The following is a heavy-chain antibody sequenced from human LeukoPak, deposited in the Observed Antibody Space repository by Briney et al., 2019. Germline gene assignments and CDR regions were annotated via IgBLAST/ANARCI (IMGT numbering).Heavy chain of an antibody. Sequence: GGSLRLSCAASGFTFDDYAMHWVRQAPGKGLEWASLISWDGGSTYYADSVKGRFTISRDNSKNSLYLQMKSLRAEDTALYYCAKGSSSGWSDAFDIWGQGTMVTVSS. CDR3: AKGSSSGWSDAFDI. CDR2: ISWDGGST. CDR1: GFTFDDYA. V-gene: IGHV3-43D*03. D-gene: IGHD6-19*01. J-gene: IGHJ3*02.